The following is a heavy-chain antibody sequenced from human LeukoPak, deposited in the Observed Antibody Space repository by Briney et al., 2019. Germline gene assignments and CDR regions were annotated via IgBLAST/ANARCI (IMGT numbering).Heavy chain of an antibody. V-gene: IGHV4-39*07. J-gene: IGHJ5*02. CDR2: IYYSGST. D-gene: IGHD3-3*01. CDR1: GDSISSSSYY. Sequence: SETLSLTCTVSGDSISSSSYYWGWIRQPPGKGLEWIGSIYYSGSTYYNPSLKSRVTISVDTSKNQFSLKLSSVTAADTAVYYCARLMRITIFGVVREDNWFDPWGQGTLVTVSS. CDR3: ARLMRITIFGVVREDNWFDP.